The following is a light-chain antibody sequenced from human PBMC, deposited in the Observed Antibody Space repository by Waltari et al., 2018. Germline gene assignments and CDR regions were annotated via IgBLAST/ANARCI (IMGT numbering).Light chain of an antibody. J-gene: IGLJ2*01. CDR3: QSSDSTLYGVV. Sequence: QSVLTQPPSVSGAPGQRVTISCTGSSSNIGAGYDVNWYQLLPGTAPKLLIYGINNRPSGVPDRFSGSRSATSASLAISGLKAEDEAYYYCQSSDSTLYGVVFGGGTKLTVL. V-gene: IGLV1-40*01. CDR2: GIN. CDR1: SSNIGAGYD.